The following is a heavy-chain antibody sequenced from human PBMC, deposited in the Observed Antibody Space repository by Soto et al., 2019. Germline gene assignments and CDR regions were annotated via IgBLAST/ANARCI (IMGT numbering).Heavy chain of an antibody. CDR3: AKTPFNGWFGEFPIDP. V-gene: IGHV3-23*01. J-gene: IGHJ5*02. D-gene: IGHD3-10*01. Sequence: PGGSLRLSCAASGFAFSSYAMSWVRQAPGKGLEWVSAISGSGGSTYYADSVKGRFTISRDNSKNTLYLQMNSLRAEDTAVYYCAKTPFNGWFGEFPIDPWGQGTLVTVSS. CDR1: GFAFSSYA. CDR2: ISGSGGST.